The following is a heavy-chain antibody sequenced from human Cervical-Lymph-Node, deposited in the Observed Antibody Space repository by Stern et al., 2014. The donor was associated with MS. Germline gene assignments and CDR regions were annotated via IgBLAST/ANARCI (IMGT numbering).Heavy chain of an antibody. D-gene: IGHD6-13*01. CDR2: IRWDSSSK. V-gene: IGHV3-9*01. CDR3: VKDSGSSWYNVWTDPGHFDY. CDR1: GFTFDDYA. J-gene: IGHJ4*02. Sequence: EVQLVESGGGLVQPGRSLRLSCATSGFTFDDYAMHWVRQVPGKGLGWVSGIRWDSSSKGYADSVKGRFTISRDNAKRSLYLQISSLGADDTAFYYCVKDSGSSWYNVWTDPGHFDYWGQGTLVTVSS.